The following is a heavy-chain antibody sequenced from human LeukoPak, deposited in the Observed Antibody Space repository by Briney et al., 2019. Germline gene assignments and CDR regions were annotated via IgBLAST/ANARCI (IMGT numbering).Heavy chain of an antibody. Sequence: PSETLSLTCGVSGGSIDSTNYWSWVRQAPGRGLEWIGEIAHDGTRNYNSSLRSRVAMSFDRANNYFSLSLTAVTAADTARYYCTRENRPFCPFAFWGQGVLVTVSS. V-gene: IGHV4-4*02. CDR2: IAHDGTR. D-gene: IGHD2/OR15-2a*01. CDR3: TRENRPFCPFAF. CDR1: GGSIDSTNY. J-gene: IGHJ4*02.